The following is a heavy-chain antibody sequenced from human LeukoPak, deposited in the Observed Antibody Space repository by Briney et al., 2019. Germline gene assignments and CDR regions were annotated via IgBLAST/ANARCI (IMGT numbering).Heavy chain of an antibody. CDR2: FWAHGRSE. CDR3: ARDDDTSSRYSLSQY. Sequence: GGSLRLSCAASGFTLTRYGMHWIRQAPGKGLEWVAVFWAHGRSEFYADSVKGRFSVSRDTSRSTVQLQMNSLRAEDTAVYYCARDDDTSSRYSLSQYWGQGTRVTVSS. V-gene: IGHV3-33*01. J-gene: IGHJ4*02. CDR1: GFTLTRYG. D-gene: IGHD3-22*01.